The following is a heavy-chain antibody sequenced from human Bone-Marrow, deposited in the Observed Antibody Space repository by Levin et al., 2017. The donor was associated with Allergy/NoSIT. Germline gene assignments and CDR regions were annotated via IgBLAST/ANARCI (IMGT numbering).Heavy chain of an antibody. CDR2: ISGSGGST. V-gene: IGHV3-23*01. Sequence: AGGSLRLSCAASGFTFSSYAMSWVRQAPGKGLEWVSAISGSGGSTYYADSVKGRFTISRDNSKNTLYLQMNSLRAEDTAVYYCANSVPLKGSSSSVGWYFDLWGRGTLVTVSS. D-gene: IGHD6-6*01. CDR1: GFTFSSYA. J-gene: IGHJ2*01. CDR3: ANSVPLKGSSSSVGWYFDL.